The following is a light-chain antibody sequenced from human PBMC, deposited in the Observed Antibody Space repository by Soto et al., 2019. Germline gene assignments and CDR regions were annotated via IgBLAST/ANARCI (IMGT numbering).Light chain of an antibody. CDR2: EVS. V-gene: IGLV2-14*01. CDR3: SSYTSSSTLV. J-gene: IGLJ2*01. Sequence: QSALTQPASVSGPPGQSITISCTGSSSDVGGYNYVSWYQQHPGKAPKLMIYEVSNRPSGISNRFSGSKSGNTASLTLSGLQAEDEADYYCSSYTSSSTLVFGGGTKLTVL. CDR1: SSDVGGYNY.